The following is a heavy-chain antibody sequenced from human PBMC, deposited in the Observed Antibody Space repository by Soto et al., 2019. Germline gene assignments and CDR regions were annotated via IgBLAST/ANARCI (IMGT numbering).Heavy chain of an antibody. CDR1: GGTFSGYA. CDR2: IIPIFGTA. D-gene: IGHD1-26*01. V-gene: IGHV1-69*13. CDR3: ARGRAPRIVGANSGDAFDI. Sequence: SVKVSCKASGGTFSGYAISWVRQAPGQGLEWMGGIIPIFGTANYAQKFQGRVTITADESTSTAYMELSSLRSEDTAVYYCARGRAPRIVGANSGDAFDIWGQGTMVTVSS. J-gene: IGHJ3*02.